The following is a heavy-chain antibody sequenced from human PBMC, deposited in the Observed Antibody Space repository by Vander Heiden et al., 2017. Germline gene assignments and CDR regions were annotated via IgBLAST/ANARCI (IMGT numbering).Heavy chain of an antibody. D-gene: IGHD2-15*01. V-gene: IGHV3-23*01. CDR1: GFTFSSYA. J-gene: IGHJ4*02. Sequence: EVQLLESGGGLVQPGGSLRLSCAASGFTFSSYAMSWVRQAPGKGLEWVSAISGSGGSTYYADSVKGRFTISRDNSKNTLYLQMNSLRAEDTAVYYCAKGGEDSVVVVAAWDYWGQGTLVTVSS. CDR2: ISGSGGST. CDR3: AKGGEDSVVVVAAWDY.